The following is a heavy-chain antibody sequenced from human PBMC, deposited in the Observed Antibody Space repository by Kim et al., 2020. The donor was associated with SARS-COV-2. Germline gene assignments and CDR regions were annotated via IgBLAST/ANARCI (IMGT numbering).Heavy chain of an antibody. Sequence: SETLSLTCTVSGGSISSYYWSWIRQPPGKGLEWIGYIYYSGSTNYNPSLKSRVTISVDTSKNQFSLKLSSVTAADTAVYYCARQARYDFWSGYYDYWGQG. D-gene: IGHD3-3*01. J-gene: IGHJ4*02. CDR2: IYYSGST. V-gene: IGHV4-59*08. CDR3: ARQARYDFWSGYYDY. CDR1: GGSISSYY.